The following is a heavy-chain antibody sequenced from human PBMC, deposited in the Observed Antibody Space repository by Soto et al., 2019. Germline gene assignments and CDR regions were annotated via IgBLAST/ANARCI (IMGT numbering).Heavy chain of an antibody. Sequence: GGSLRLSCSASGFTFSSYAMHWVRQAPGKGLEYVSGIRGNGDPPFYADSVKGRFTISRDNSKNTLYLQMSSLSADDTAVYYCVKSRGGNNFDFFAWVQGALVTVSS. CDR3: VKSRGGNNFDFFA. CDR1: GFTFSSYA. V-gene: IGHV3-64D*06. J-gene: IGHJ5*02. D-gene: IGHD5-12*01. CDR2: IRGNGDPP.